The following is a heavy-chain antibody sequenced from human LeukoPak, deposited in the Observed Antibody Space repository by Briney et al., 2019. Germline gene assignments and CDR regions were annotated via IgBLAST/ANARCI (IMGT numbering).Heavy chain of an antibody. D-gene: IGHD5-24*01. J-gene: IGHJ4*02. Sequence: GRSLRLSCAASGFTLSGYGMHWVRQAPGKGLEWVAVIWYDGSNKYYADSVKGRFTISRDNSKNTLYLQMNSLRAEDTAVYYCAREGKDGTFDYWGQGTLVTVSS. V-gene: IGHV3-33*01. CDR3: AREGKDGTFDY. CDR1: GFTLSGYG. CDR2: IWYDGSNK.